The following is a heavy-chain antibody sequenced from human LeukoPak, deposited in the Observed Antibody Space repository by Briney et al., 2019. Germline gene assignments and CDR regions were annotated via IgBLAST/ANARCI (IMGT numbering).Heavy chain of an antibody. CDR2: TSYSGST. CDR3: SRTTGDSAIIAAH. CDR1: GGSIRGSCCY. J-gene: IGHJ4*02. D-gene: IGHD3-16*01. V-gene: IGHV4-39*01. Sequence: PSETLSLTCTVSGGSIRGSCCYWGWIRQTPGKDLEWIGSTSYSGSTHYNPSFKSRVTVSVDTSKNQFFLNLSSVTAADTAVYYCSRTTGDSAIIAAHWGQGTLVTVSS.